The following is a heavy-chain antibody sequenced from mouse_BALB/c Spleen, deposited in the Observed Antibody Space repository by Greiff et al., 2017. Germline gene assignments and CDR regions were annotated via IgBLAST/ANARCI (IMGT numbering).Heavy chain of an antibody. Sequence: EVQLVESGGGLVKPGGSLKLSCAASGFTFSSYGMSWVRQTPDKRLEWVATISSGGSYTYYPDSVKGRFTISRDNAKNTLYLQMSSLKSEDTAMYYCARQGPPFDYWGQGTTLTVSS. D-gene: IGHD3-3*01. V-gene: IGHV5-6*01. CDR3: ARQGPPFDY. CDR1: GFTFSSYG. J-gene: IGHJ2*01. CDR2: ISSGGSYT.